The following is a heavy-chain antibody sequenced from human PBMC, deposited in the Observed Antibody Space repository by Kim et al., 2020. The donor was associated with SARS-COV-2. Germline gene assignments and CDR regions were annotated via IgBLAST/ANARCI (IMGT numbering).Heavy chain of an antibody. V-gene: IGHV3-48*03. CDR3: ARDLDSSSWYYYYGMDV. CDR1: GFTFSSYE. Sequence: GGSLRLSCAASGFTFSSYEMNWVRQAPGKGLEWVSYISSSGSTIYYADSVKGRFTISRDNAKNSLYLQMNSLRAEDTAVYYCARDLDSSSWYYYYGMDVWGQGTTVTVSS. J-gene: IGHJ6*02. D-gene: IGHD6-13*01. CDR2: ISSSGSTI.